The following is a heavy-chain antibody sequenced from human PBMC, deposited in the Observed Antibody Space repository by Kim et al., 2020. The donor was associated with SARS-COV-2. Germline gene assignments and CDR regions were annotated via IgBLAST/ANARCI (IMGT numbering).Heavy chain of an antibody. D-gene: IGHD2-2*02. V-gene: IGHV3-30*18. CDR3: AKDSYIVVVPAAILGSYFDY. J-gene: IGHJ4*02. CDR1: GFTFSSYG. CDR2: ISYDGSNK. Sequence: GGSLRLSCAASGFTFSSYGMHWVRQAPGKGLEWVAVISYDGSNKYYADSVKGRFTISRDNSKNTLYLQMNSLRAEDTAVYYCAKDSYIVVVPAAILGSYFDYWGQGTLVTVSS.